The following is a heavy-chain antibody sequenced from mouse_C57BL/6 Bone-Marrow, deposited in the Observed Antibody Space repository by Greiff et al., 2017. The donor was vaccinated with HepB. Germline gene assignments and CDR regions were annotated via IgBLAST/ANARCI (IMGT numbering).Heavy chain of an antibody. Sequence: EVKVVESGGDLVKPGGSLKLSCAASGFTFSSYGMSWVRQTPDKRLEWVATISSGGSYTYYPDSVKGRFTISRDNAKNTLYLQMSSLKSEDTAMYYCARHLYYYGSSYPDYWGQGTTLTVSS. D-gene: IGHD1-1*01. CDR2: ISSGGSYT. J-gene: IGHJ2*01. V-gene: IGHV5-6*01. CDR3: ARHLYYYGSSYPDY. CDR1: GFTFSSYG.